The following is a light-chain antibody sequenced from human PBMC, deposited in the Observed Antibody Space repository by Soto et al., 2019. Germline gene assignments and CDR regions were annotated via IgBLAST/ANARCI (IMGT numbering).Light chain of an antibody. CDR1: QSVSSK. Sequence: EMVMTHSPATFAVSPWERATLSSRASQSVSSKLAWYQQKPGQAPRVLIYGASTRVTGIPARISGSGSGTEFTLTITSLQSEDFGVYHCQQYHNWWTFGQGTKVDIK. J-gene: IGKJ1*01. V-gene: IGKV3-15*01. CDR3: QQYHNWWT. CDR2: GAS.